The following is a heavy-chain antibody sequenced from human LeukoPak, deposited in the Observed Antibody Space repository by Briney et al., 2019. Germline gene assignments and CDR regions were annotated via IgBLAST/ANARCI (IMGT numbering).Heavy chain of an antibody. V-gene: IGHV1-46*01. D-gene: IGHD3-22*01. Sequence: ASVKVSCKASGYTFTSYYMHWVRQAPGQGLEWMGIINPRGGATKYAQKFQGRVTMTRDTSTSTLYMELSSLRSEDTAVYYCARDLGITMIVNYFDYWGQGTLVTVSS. CDR2: INPRGGAT. CDR3: ARDLGITMIVNYFDY. CDR1: GYTFTSYY. J-gene: IGHJ4*02.